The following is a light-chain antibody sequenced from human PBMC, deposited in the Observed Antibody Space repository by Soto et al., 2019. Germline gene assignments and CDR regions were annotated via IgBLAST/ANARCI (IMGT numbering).Light chain of an antibody. V-gene: IGKV2-28*01. CDR3: MQALQTPIT. CDR2: LGS. CDR1: QSLLHRNGYNY. Sequence: DIVMTQSPLSLPVTPGEPASISCRSSQSLLHRNGYNYLEWYLQKPGQSPQLLIYLGSNRASGVPARFSGSGSGTDFTLRVSRVEAEDVGVYYCMQALQTPITFGQGTRLEIK. J-gene: IGKJ5*01.